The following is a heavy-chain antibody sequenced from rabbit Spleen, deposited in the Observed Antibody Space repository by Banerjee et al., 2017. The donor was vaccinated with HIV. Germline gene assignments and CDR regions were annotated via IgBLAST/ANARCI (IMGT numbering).Heavy chain of an antibody. J-gene: IGHJ6*01. V-gene: IGHV1S40*01. CDR1: GVSFSNYNF. D-gene: IGHD8-1*01. CDR3: ARDTGTSFSTYGMDL. CDR2: IDIGSRDFT. Sequence: LVEYGGDLVQPGASLTLTCTASGVSFSNYNFMCWVRQAPGKGLEWIACIDIGSRDFTYYASWAKGRFTISKSSSTTVTLQMTSLTVADTATYFCARDTGTSFSTYGMDLWGQGTLVTVS.